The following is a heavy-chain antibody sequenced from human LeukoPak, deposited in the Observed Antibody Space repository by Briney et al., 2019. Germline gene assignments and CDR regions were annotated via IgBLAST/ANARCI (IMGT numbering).Heavy chain of an antibody. CDR1: GFTFSSYW. CDR2: IKQDGSEK. Sequence: GGSLRLSCAASGFTFSSYWMSWVRQAPGKGLEWVAKIKQDGSEKYYVDSVKGRFTISRDNAKNSLYLQMNSLRAEDTAVYYCAKDSPLEPFDYWGQGTLVTVSS. CDR3: AKDSPLEPFDY. D-gene: IGHD1-1*01. V-gene: IGHV3-7*01. J-gene: IGHJ4*02.